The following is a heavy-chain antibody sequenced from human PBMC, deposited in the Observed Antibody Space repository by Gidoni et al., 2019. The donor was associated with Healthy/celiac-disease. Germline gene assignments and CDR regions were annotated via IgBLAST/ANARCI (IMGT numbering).Heavy chain of an antibody. Sequence: QVQLQESGPGLVKPSETLSLTCTVSGGSISSYYWSWIRQPPGKGLEWIGYIYYSGSTNYNPSLKSRVTISVDTSKNQFSLKLSSVTAADTAVYYCARVTGLVSSGYPDYWGQGTLVTVSS. CDR1: GGSISSYY. D-gene: IGHD3-22*01. J-gene: IGHJ4*02. V-gene: IGHV4-59*01. CDR3: ARVTGLVSSGYPDY. CDR2: IYYSGST.